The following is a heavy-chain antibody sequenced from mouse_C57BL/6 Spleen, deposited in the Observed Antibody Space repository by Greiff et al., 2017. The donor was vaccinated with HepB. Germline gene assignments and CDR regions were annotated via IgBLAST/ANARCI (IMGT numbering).Heavy chain of an antibody. CDR2: IYPGGGYT. Sequence: LQESGAELVRPGTSVKMSCKASGYTFTNYWIGWAKPRPGHGLEWIGDIYPGGGYTNYNEKFKGKATLTADKSSSTAYMQFSSLTSEDSAIYYCARGPTYGSSYDYFDYWGQGTTLTVSS. J-gene: IGHJ2*01. CDR1: GYTFTNYW. D-gene: IGHD1-1*01. CDR3: ARGPTYGSSYDYFDY. V-gene: IGHV1-63*01.